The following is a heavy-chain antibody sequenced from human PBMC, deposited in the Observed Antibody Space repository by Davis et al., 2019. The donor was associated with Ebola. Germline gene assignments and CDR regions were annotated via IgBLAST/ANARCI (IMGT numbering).Heavy chain of an antibody. V-gene: IGHV3-53*01. J-gene: IGHJ3*01. Sequence: PGGSLRLSCAAYGFGVSATYMYWVRQAPGEGLQWVSLLYSGGDTYYADSVKGRFTVSRDDSKNILFLQMNNLRADDTAMYYCARDRKTTRRFGELGALDVWGHGTMVTVSS. CDR2: LYSGGDT. D-gene: IGHD3-10*01. CDR1: GFGVSATY. CDR3: ARDRKTTRRFGELGALDV.